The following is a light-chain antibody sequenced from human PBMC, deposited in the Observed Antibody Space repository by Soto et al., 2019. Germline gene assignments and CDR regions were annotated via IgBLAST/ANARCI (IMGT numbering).Light chain of an antibody. CDR3: QQYGSLSWT. V-gene: IGKV3-20*01. J-gene: IGKJ1*01. CDR1: QSVSSSY. CDR2: GAS. Sequence: EIVLRQSPGTLSLSRGEKATLSCRASQSVSSSYLAWYQQKPGQAPRLLMYGASSRATGIPDRFSGSGSGTDFTLAISRLEPEDFAVYYCQQYGSLSWTFGQGTKVDI.